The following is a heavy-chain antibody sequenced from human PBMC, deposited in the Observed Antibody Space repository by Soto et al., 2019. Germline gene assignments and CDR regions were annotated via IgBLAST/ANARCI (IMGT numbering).Heavy chain of an antibody. CDR2: IYPGDSDT. CDR3: ARGRAAAGMFHYYYGMDV. D-gene: IGHD6-13*01. CDR1: GYSFTSYW. Sequence: LGESLKISCKGSGYSFTSYWIGWVRQMPGKGLEWMGIIYPGDSDTRYSPSFQGQVTISADKSISTAYLQWSSLKASDTAMYYCARGRAAAGMFHYYYGMDVWGQGTTVTVSS. V-gene: IGHV5-51*01. J-gene: IGHJ6*02.